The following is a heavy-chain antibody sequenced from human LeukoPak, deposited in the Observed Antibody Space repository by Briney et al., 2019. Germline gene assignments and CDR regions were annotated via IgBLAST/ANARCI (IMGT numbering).Heavy chain of an antibody. CDR2: ISSSSSYI. J-gene: IGHJ4*02. V-gene: IGHV3-21*01. CDR1: GFTFSSYS. Sequence: PGGSLRLSCAASGFTFSSYSMNWVRQAPGKGLEWVSSISSSSSYIYYADSVKGRFTISRDSAKNSLYLQMNSLRAEDTAVYYCARDRAKGRGLFDYWGQGTLVTVSS. CDR3: ARDRAKGRGLFDY. D-gene: IGHD3-10*01.